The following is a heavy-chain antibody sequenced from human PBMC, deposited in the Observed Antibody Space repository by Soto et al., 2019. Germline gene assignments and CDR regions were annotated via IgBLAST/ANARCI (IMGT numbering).Heavy chain of an antibody. CDR1: GGSISSSSYY. CDR2: IYYSGST. CDR3: ARHTPAISISDH. D-gene: IGHD2-15*01. Sequence: QLQLQESGPGLVKPSETLSLTCTVSGGSISSSSYYWGWIRQPPGKGLEWIGSIYYSGSTYYNPSLKSRVTLSVDTSKNQFSRKLSSVTAAYTAVYYCARHTPAISISDHWGQGTLVTVSS. J-gene: IGHJ4*02. V-gene: IGHV4-39*01.